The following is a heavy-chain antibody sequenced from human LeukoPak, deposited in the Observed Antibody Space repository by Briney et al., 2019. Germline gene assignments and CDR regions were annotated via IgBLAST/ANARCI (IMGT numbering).Heavy chain of an antibody. D-gene: IGHD3-9*01. J-gene: IGHJ5*02. CDR3: ARGGYYDILTGTNWFDP. CDR1: GFTFSSYW. Sequence: PGGSLRLSCAASGFTFSSYWMSWVRQAPGKGLEWVANIKQDESEKYHVDSVKGRFTISRDNAKNSLYLQMNSLRPEDTAVYYCARGGYYDILTGTNWFDPWGQGTLVTVSS. CDR2: IKQDESEK. V-gene: IGHV3-7*05.